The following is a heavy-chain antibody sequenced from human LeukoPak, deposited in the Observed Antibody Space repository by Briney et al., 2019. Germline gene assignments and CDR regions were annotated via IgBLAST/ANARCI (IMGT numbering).Heavy chain of an antibody. CDR1: GVSSSSSY. CDR3: ARTYYYGSGSYLDP. Sequence: KSSETLSLTCTVSGVSSSSSYWSWIRQPPGKGLEWIGYIFYTGDSNHNPSFKSRVSISLDTSKDQISLKLSSVTAADTAVYYCARTYYYGSGSYLDPWGQGTLVTVSS. V-gene: IGHV4-59*08. D-gene: IGHD3-10*01. CDR2: IFYTGDS. J-gene: IGHJ5*02.